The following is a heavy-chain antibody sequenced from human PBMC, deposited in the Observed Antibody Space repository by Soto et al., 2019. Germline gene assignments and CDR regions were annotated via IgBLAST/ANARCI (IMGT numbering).Heavy chain of an antibody. V-gene: IGHV3-15*07. J-gene: IGHJ4*02. CDR3: TTVRAWGYTGSLDY. D-gene: IGHD1-26*01. CDR2: IKSKTDGGTT. CDR1: GFTFSNAW. Sequence: GGSLRLSCAASGFTFSNAWMNWVRQAPGKGLEWVGRIKSKTDGGTTDYAAPVKGRFTISRDDSKNTLYLQMNSLKTEDTAVYYCTTVRAWGYTGSLDYWGQGTLLTVSS.